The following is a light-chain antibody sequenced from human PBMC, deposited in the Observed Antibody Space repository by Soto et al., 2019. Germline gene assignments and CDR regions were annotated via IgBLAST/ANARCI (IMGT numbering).Light chain of an antibody. CDR1: QSISSY. CDR2: ATS. CDR3: QQSYSTPFT. J-gene: IGKJ3*01. V-gene: IGKV1-39*01. Sequence: DIQMTQSPSSLSASVGDRVTITCRASQSISSYLNWYQQKPGKAPKFLIYATSSLQSGVPSRFSGSGSGTDFTLTISSLQPEDFGTYYCQQSYSTPFTFGPGTKVDIK.